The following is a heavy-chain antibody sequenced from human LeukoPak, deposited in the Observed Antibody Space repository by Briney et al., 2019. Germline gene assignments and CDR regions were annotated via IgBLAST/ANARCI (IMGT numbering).Heavy chain of an antibody. CDR2: IYYSGNT. Sequence: PSETLSLTCTVSGGSLRSYYWTWIRQPPGRGLEWIGYIYYSGNTNYNPSLKSRVTISVDTSKNQFSLKLSSVTAADTAVYYCASIPYGSGSYYTFDYWGQGTLVTVSS. V-gene: IGHV4-59*08. CDR3: ASIPYGSGSYYTFDY. J-gene: IGHJ4*02. D-gene: IGHD3-10*01. CDR1: GGSLRSYY.